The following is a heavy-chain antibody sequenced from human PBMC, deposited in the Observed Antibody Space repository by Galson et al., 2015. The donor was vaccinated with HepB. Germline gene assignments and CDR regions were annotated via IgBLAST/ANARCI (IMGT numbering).Heavy chain of an antibody. V-gene: IGHV3-23*01. CDR1: GFTFTNYA. D-gene: IGHD2-2*01. CDR2: ISGSGGTT. J-gene: IGHJ4*02. Sequence: SLRLSCAASGFTFTNYAMTWVRQAPGKGLEWVSGISGSGGTTYNADSVTGRFTLSSDNSKNTLFLQMHSLRAEDMAVYYCAKGYCSSPSCQLDYWGQGTLVTVSS. CDR3: AKGYCSSPSCQLDY.